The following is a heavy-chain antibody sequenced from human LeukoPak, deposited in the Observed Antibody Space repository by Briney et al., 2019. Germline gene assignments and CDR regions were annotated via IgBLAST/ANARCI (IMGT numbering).Heavy chain of an antibody. Sequence: SETLSLTCAVYGGSFSGYYWSWIRQPPGKGLEWIGEINHSGSTNYNPSLKSRVTISVDTSKNQFSLKLSSVTAADTAVYYCARGYSNYVDYWGQGTLVTVSS. CDR2: INHSGST. V-gene: IGHV4-34*01. D-gene: IGHD4-4*01. J-gene: IGHJ4*02. CDR1: GGSFSGYY. CDR3: ARGYSNYVDY.